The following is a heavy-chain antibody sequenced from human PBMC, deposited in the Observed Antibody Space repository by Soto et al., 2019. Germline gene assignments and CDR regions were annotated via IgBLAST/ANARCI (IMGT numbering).Heavy chain of an antibody. J-gene: IGHJ4*02. Sequence: GGSLRLSCAASGISTSSCWMGWVRQAPGRGLEWVASIKKDGSEKYYMDSLKGRFTISRDNALNSLYLQMNSLRAEDTAVYFCVTGYHSDYWGQGTLVTVSS. CDR2: IKKDGSEK. CDR1: GISTSSCW. V-gene: IGHV3-7*03. D-gene: IGHD5-18*01. CDR3: VTGYHSDY.